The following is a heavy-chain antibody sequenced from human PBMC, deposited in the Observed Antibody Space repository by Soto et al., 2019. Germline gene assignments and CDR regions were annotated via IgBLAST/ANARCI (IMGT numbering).Heavy chain of an antibody. CDR3: ATKRNYPDAFDI. J-gene: IGHJ3*02. Sequence: ASVKVSCKVSGYTLTELSMHWVRQAPGKGLEWMGGFDPEDGETIYAQKFQGRVTMTEDTSTDTAYMELSSLRSEDTAVYYCATKRNYPDAFDIWGQGTMVTASS. CDR1: GYTLTELS. CDR2: FDPEDGET. V-gene: IGHV1-24*01. D-gene: IGHD3-10*01.